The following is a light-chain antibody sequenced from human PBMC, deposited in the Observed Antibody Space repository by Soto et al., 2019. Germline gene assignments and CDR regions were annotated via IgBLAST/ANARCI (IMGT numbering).Light chain of an antibody. Sequence: DIQMTQSPSSLSASIGGRVTITCQASQDINKYLNWYQQRPGKAPKLLISDASNLETGVPSRFSGSGSGTDFTFTISSLQPEDVATYYCQQYDDLPPFTFGPGTKVDIK. CDR2: DAS. CDR1: QDINKY. CDR3: QQYDDLPPFT. J-gene: IGKJ3*01. V-gene: IGKV1-33*01.